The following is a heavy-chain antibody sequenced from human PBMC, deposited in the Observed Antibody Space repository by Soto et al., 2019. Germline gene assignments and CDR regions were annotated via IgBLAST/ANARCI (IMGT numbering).Heavy chain of an antibody. D-gene: IGHD1-7*01. CDR2: SNQSGST. V-gene: IGHV4-34*01. CDR3: ARGRTGTAFDY. Sequence: SENLSLTCAVYGRSFSDYYWTWIRQRPGKGLEWMGESNQSGSTNYSPSLKSRVTISVDTSKNQFSLKLSYVTAADTAVYYCARGRTGTAFDYWGQGTLVTVSS. CDR1: GRSFSDYY. J-gene: IGHJ4*02.